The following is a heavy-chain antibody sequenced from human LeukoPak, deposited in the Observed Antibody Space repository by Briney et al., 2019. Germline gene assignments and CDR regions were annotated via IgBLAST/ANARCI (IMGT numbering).Heavy chain of an antibody. Sequence: PSETLSLTCAVSGYSISSGYYWGWVRQAPGKGLEWVSVIYSGGSTYYADSVKGRFTISRDNSKNTLYLQMNSLRAEDTAAYYCARGEQQLVPNYWGQGTLVTVSS. CDR2: IYSGGST. J-gene: IGHJ4*02. CDR3: ARGEQQLVPNY. D-gene: IGHD6-13*01. V-gene: IGHV3-66*02. CDR1: GYSISSGYY.